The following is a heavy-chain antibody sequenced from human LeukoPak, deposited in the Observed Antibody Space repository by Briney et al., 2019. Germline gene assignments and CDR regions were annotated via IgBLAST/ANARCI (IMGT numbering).Heavy chain of an antibody. CDR1: GGSINSYY. CDR3: AGERGEEYSSGWYKRNYFDN. CDR2: IYYSGST. J-gene: IGHJ4*02. Sequence: PSETLSLTCTVSGGSINSYYWSWIRQPPGKGLEWIGYIYYSGSTNYNPSLKSRVTISVDMSKNQFSLKLTSVTGADTAVYYCAGERGEEYSSGWYKRNYFDNWGQGIRVTVSS. V-gene: IGHV4-59*12. D-gene: IGHD6-19*01.